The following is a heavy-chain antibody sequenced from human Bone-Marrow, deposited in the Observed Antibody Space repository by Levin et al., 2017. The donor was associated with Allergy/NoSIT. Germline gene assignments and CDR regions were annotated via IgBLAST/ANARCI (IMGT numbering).Heavy chain of an antibody. CDR3: ATVPLPHDYGDTSFQH. CDR2: FDPEDGET. V-gene: IGHV1-24*01. Sequence: ASVKVSCKVSGYTLTELSMHWVRQAPGKGLEWMGGFDPEDGETIYAQKFQGRVTMTEDTSTDTAYMELSSLRSEDTAVYYCATVPLPHDYGDTSFQHWGQGTLVTVSS. J-gene: IGHJ1*01. D-gene: IGHD4-17*01. CDR1: GYTLTELS.